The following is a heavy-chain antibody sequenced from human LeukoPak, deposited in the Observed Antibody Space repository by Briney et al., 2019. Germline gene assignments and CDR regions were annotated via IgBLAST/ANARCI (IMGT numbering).Heavy chain of an antibody. J-gene: IGHJ5*02. CDR3: AKDRYYDNSANHYESES. V-gene: IGHV3-23*01. CDR1: GFTFTSYG. CDR2: VSGGGRRT. Sequence: PGGSLRLSCAASGFTFTSYGMSWVRQAPGKGLDWVAAVSGGGRRTSYADSVTGRFTISRDNSKNTLYLQMNSLRAEDTAVYYCAKDRYYDNSANHYESESWGQGTLVTVSS. D-gene: IGHD3-22*01.